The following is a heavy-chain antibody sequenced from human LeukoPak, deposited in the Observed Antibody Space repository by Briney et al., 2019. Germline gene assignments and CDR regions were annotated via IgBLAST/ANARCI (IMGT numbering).Heavy chain of an antibody. CDR2: IYSGGST. Sequence: PGGSLRLSCAASGFTVSSNYMSWVRQAPGKGLEWVSVIYSGGSTYYADSVKGRITISRDNSKNTLYLQMNSLRAEDTAVYYCARVHNYYDSSGYEINWFDPWGQGTLVTVSS. V-gene: IGHV3-53*01. J-gene: IGHJ5*02. CDR3: ARVHNYYDSSGYEINWFDP. CDR1: GFTVSSNY. D-gene: IGHD3-22*01.